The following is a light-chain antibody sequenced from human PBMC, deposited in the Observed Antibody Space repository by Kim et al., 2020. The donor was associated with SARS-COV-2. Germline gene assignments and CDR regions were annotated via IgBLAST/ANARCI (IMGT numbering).Light chain of an antibody. CDR1: SGHSTYA. Sequence: ASVKLTCTLSSGHSTYAIAWHQQQPEKGPRYLMKLNSDGSHNKGDGIPDRFSGSSSGAERYLTISNLQSEDEADYYCQTWGTGIWVFGGGTQLTVL. J-gene: IGLJ3*02. V-gene: IGLV4-69*01. CDR2: LNSDGSH. CDR3: QTWGTGIWV.